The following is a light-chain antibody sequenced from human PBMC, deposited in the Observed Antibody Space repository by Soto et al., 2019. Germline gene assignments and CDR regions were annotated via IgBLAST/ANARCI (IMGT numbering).Light chain of an antibody. CDR2: GAS. J-gene: IGKJ4*01. V-gene: IGKV3-15*01. CDR3: QQYNNWPPA. Sequence: EIVMTQSPATLSVSPGERATLSCRASQSINSNLVWYQQKPGQAPRLLVSGASTRATGIPARFSGSGSGTEFTLTISSLQSEDFAIYYCQQYNNWPPAFGGGTKVEIK. CDR1: QSINSN.